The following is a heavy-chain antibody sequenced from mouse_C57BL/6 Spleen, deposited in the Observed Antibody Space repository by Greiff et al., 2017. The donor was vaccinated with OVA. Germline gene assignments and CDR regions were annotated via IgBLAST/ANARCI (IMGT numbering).Heavy chain of an antibody. V-gene: IGHV1-52*01. CDR1: GYTFTSYW. CDR3: ARFITTVGYFDV. J-gene: IGHJ1*03. CDR2: IDPSDSET. D-gene: IGHD1-1*01. Sequence: QVQLQQPGAELVRPGSSVKLSCEASGYTFTSYWMHWVKQRPIQGLEWIGNIDPSDSETHYNQKFKDKATLTVDKSSSTAYMQLSSLTSEDSAVYHGARFITTVGYFDVWGTGTTVTVSS.